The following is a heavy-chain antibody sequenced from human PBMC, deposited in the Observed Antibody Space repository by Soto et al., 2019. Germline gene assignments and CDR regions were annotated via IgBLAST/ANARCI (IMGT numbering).Heavy chain of an antibody. CDR2: INHRGST. CDR3: ARGSVEPPYYYYYMDV. J-gene: IGHJ6*03. Sequence: PSETLSLTCAVYGGSFSGYYWSWIRQPPGKGLEWIGEINHRGSTNYNPSLKSRVTISVDTSKSQFSLKLNSVIAADTAVYYCARGSVEPPYYYYYMDVWGKGTTVTFSS. D-gene: IGHD1-1*01. V-gene: IGHV4-34*01. CDR1: GGSFSGYY.